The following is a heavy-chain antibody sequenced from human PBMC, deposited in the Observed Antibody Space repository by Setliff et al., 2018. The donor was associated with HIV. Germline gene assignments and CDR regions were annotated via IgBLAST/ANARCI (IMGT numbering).Heavy chain of an antibody. D-gene: IGHD3-10*01. V-gene: IGHV1-69*13. Sequence: SVKVSCKASGYTFTSYGISWVRQAPGQGLEWMGGIIPMFGSANYAQKFQGRVTITADGSTRTVYMVLSSLRSEDTAVYYCARGTDGDYYYYMDVWGKGTTVTVSS. CDR1: GYTFTSYG. CDR3: ARGTDGDYYYYMDV. CDR2: IIPMFGSA. J-gene: IGHJ6*03.